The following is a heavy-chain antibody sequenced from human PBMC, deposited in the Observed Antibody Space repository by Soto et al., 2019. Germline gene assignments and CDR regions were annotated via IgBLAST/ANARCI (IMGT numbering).Heavy chain of an antibody. V-gene: IGHV1-69*13. CDR2: IIPIFGTA. Sequence: ASVKVSCKASGGTFSSYAISWVRQAPGQGLEWMGGIIPIFGTANYAQKFQGRVTITADESTSTAYMELSSLRSEDTAVYYCARDFVVVTARQSSPIYYGMDVWGQGTTVTVSS. J-gene: IGHJ6*02. D-gene: IGHD2-21*02. CDR3: ARDFVVVTARQSSPIYYGMDV. CDR1: GGTFSSYA.